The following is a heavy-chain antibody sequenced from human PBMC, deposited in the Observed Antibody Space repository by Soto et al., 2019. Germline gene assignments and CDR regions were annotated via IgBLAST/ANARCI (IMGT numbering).Heavy chain of an antibody. Sequence: PGGSLRLSCAASGFTFSSYGMHWVRQAPGKGLEWVAVIWYDGSNKYYADSVKGRFTISRGNSKNTLYLQMNSLRAEDTAVYYCARDPMKDGPIAAAGTVHYYYYGMDVWGQGTTVTVSS. D-gene: IGHD6-13*01. CDR3: ARDPMKDGPIAAAGTVHYYYYGMDV. CDR1: GFTFSSYG. V-gene: IGHV3-33*01. J-gene: IGHJ6*02. CDR2: IWYDGSNK.